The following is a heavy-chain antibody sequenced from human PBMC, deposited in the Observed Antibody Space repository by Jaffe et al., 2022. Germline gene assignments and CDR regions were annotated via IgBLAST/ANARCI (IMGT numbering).Heavy chain of an antibody. CDR3: ESGTAWHPSGDY. V-gene: IGHV3-49*04. Sequence: EVQLVESGGGFVQPGRSLRLSCTASGFTIGDYPMNWVRQAPGKGLEWVGFIRTKANGGTTEYAASVKGRFSISRDDSKSIAYLQMDSLKTEDTAVYYCESGTAWHPSGDYWGQGTLVTVSS. J-gene: IGHJ4*02. CDR2: IRTKANGGTT. CDR1: GFTIGDYP. D-gene: IGHD2-21*02.